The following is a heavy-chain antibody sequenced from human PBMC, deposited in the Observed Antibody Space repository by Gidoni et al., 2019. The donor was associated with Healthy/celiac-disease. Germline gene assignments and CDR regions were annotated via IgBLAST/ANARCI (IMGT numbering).Heavy chain of an antibody. CDR2: ISSRSIYI. Sequence: EVQLVESGGGLVKPGGSLRLSCAASGFIFSSYSMTWVRQAPGKGLEWVSAISSRSIYIYYADSGKGRFTISRDNAKNALYLQMNSLRAEDTAVYYCASTYSSSTFDYWGQGTLVTVSS. J-gene: IGHJ4*02. CDR3: ASTYSSSTFDY. V-gene: IGHV3-21*01. D-gene: IGHD6-13*01. CDR1: GFIFSSYS.